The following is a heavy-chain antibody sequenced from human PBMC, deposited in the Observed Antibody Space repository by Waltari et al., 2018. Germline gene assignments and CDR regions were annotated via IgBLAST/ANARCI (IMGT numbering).Heavy chain of an antibody. D-gene: IGHD2-15*01. CDR2: IYYSGST. V-gene: IGHV4-30-4*08. J-gene: IGHJ5*02. Sequence: SSGDYYWSWIRQPPGKGLEWIGYIYYSGSTYYNPSLKSRVTISVDTSKNQFSLKLSSVTAADTAVYYCARDARTLGWFDPWGQGTLVTVSS. CDR3: ARDARTLGWFDP. CDR1: SSGDYY.